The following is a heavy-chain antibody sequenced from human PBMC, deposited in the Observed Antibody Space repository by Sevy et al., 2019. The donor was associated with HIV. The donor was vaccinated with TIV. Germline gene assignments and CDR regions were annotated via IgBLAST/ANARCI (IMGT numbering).Heavy chain of an antibody. J-gene: IGHJ4*02. D-gene: IGHD3-22*01. CDR1: GFTFSSYG. CDR3: AKAGVRGNYDSSTTQAIDY. V-gene: IGHV3-30*18. Sequence: GGSLRLSCAASGFTFSSYGVHWVRQAPGKGLEWVAVISYDGSNKYYADSVKGRFTISRDNSKNTLYLQMNSLRAEDTAVYYCAKAGVRGNYDSSTTQAIDYWGQGTLVTVSS. CDR2: ISYDGSNK.